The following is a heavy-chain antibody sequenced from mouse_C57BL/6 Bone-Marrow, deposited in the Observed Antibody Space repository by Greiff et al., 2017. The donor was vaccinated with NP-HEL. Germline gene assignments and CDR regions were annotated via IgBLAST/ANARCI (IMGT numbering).Heavy chain of an antibody. CDR2: IHPNSGST. CDR3: AREGRWPPWFAY. V-gene: IGHV1-64*01. Sequence: QVQLQQSGPELVKPGASVKISCKASGYSFTGYYMNWVKQRPGQGLEWIGMIHPNSGSTNYNEKFKSKATLTVDKSSSTAYMQLSSLTSEDSAVYYCAREGRWPPWFAYWGQGTLVTVSA. J-gene: IGHJ3*01. CDR1: GYSFTGYY. D-gene: IGHD1-1*02.